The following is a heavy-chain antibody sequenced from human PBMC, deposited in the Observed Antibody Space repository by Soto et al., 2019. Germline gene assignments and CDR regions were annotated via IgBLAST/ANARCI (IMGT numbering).Heavy chain of an antibody. J-gene: IGHJ5*02. Sequence: PSETLSLTCAVSGGSSRQSSYFWGWIRQPPGKGLECIASVYYSGTPYYSPSLKSRVTISIDTSKTQISLKLNSLTAADTAVYYCARQAAAGRGVGWFDPWGQGTLVTVSS. D-gene: IGHD6-13*01. V-gene: IGHV4-39*01. CDR1: GGSSRQSSYF. CDR2: VYYSGTP. CDR3: ARQAAAGRGVGWFDP.